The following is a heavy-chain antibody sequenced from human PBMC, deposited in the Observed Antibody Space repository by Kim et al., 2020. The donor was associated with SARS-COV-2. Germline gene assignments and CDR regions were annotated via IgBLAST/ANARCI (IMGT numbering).Heavy chain of an antibody. D-gene: IGHD1-26*01. J-gene: IGHJ4*02. Sequence: AAAGMDRITLYRDNAKKPLYLQMNSLAAEDTAVYYCARVAVGASSVYYFDYWGQGTLVTVSS. CDR3: ARVAVGASSVYYFDY. V-gene: IGHV3-11*05.